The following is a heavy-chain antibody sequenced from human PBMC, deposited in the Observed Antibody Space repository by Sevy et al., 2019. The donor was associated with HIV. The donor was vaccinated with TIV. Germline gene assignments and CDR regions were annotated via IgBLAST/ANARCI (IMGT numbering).Heavy chain of an antibody. D-gene: IGHD3-10*02. CDR2: FSFGCGKI. V-gene: IGHV3-23*01. CDR3: ALEGCSKPHVY. CDR1: GFTFSKYS. J-gene: IGHJ4*02. Sequence: GGSLRLSCAASGFTFSKYSMSWIRQTPGKGLEWVSTFSFGCGKINYADSVQGRFTISRDDSRNTFYLQMNSLRAEDTAIYYCALEGCSKPHVYWGQGTVVTASS.